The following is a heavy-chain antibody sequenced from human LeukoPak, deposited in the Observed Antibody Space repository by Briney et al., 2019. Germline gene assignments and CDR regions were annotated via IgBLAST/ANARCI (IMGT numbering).Heavy chain of an antibody. CDR2: ISSSSSYI. D-gene: IGHD3-22*01. V-gene: IGHV3-21*01. Sequence: GGSLRLSCAASGFTFSSYSMNWVRQAPGKGLEWVSSISSSSSYIYYGDSVKGRFTISRDNSKNTLYLQMNSLRAEDTALYYCARARNDYDSNGFSFLDYWGQGTLVTVSS. CDR1: GFTFSSYS. CDR3: ARARNDYDSNGFSFLDY. J-gene: IGHJ4*02.